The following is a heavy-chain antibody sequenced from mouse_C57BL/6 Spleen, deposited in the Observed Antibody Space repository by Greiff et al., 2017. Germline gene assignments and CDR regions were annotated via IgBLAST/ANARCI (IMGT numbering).Heavy chain of an antibody. Sequence: QVQLQQPGAELVKPGASVKLSCKASGYTFTSYWMHWVKQRPGQGLEWIGMIHPNSGSTNYNEKFKSKATLTVDKSSSTAYMQLSSLTSEDSAVYYCAICDGYYPYAMDYWGQGTSVTVSS. CDR3: AICDGYYPYAMDY. D-gene: IGHD2-3*01. CDR1: GYTFTSYW. CDR2: IHPNSGST. J-gene: IGHJ4*01. V-gene: IGHV1-64*01.